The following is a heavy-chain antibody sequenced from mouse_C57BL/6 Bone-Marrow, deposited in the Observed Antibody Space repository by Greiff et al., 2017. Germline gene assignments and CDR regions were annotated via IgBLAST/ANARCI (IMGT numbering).Heavy chain of an antibody. CDR1: GYTFTDYN. Sequence: EVQLQQSGPELVKPGASVKIPCQASGYTFTDYNMDWVKQSHGKSLEWIVDIHPNTGGTIYHQKFKGKSTLTVDNSSSTAYMELRSLTSEDTAVYDCVRGPPRDYGGQGTSVTVSS. CDR2: IHPNTGGT. CDR3: VRGPPRDY. J-gene: IGHJ4*01. V-gene: IGHV1-18*01.